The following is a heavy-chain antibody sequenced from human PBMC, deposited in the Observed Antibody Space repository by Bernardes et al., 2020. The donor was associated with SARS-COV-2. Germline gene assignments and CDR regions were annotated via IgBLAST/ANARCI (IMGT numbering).Heavy chain of an antibody. CDR2: IYTSGTT. D-gene: IGHD3-10*01. CDR3: ASEVPGAGSRDFLDN. J-gene: IGHJ4*02. CDR1: GGSMTTYY. V-gene: IGHV4-4*07. Sequence: SETLSLTCTVSGGSMTTYYWGWIRQSAGKGLEWLWLIYTSGTTSYHPSLKSRITFSVDTSKNKSYLKLTSVTAAATAVDFCASEVPGAGSRDFLDNWGQGTLVTVS.